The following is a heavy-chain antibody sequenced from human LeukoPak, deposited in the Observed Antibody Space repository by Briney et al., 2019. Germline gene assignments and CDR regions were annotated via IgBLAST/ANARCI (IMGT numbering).Heavy chain of an antibody. CDR3: ARDSPSDIVGATFDY. Sequence: SETLSLTCTVSGGSISSSSYYWGWIRQPPGKGLEWIGSIYYSGSTYYNPSLKSRVTISVDTSKNQFSLKLSSVTAADTAVYYCARDSPSDIVGATFDYWGQGTLVTVSS. D-gene: IGHD1-26*01. CDR1: GGSISSSSYY. J-gene: IGHJ4*02. V-gene: IGHV4-39*07. CDR2: IYYSGST.